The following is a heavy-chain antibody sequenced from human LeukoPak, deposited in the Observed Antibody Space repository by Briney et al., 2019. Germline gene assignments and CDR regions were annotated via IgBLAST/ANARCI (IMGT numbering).Heavy chain of an antibody. D-gene: IGHD3-9*01. CDR3: ARAELLTGYYVFDY. CDR2: IYTSGST. V-gene: IGHV4-61*02. Sequence: SETLSLTCTVSGGSISSGSYYWSWIRQPAGKGLEWIGRIYTSGSTNYNPSLKSRVTTSVDTSKNQFSLKLSSVTAADTAVYYCARAELLTGYYVFDYWGQGTLVTVSS. CDR1: GGSISSGSYY. J-gene: IGHJ4*02.